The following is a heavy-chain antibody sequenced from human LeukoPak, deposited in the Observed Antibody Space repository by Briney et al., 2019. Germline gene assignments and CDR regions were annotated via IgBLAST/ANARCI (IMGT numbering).Heavy chain of an antibody. V-gene: IGHV1-69*04. CDR2: IIPILGIA. CDR1: GGTFSSYA. Sequence: SVKVSCKASGGTFSSYAISWVRQAPGQGLEWMGRIIPILGIANYAQKFQGRVTITADKSTSTAYMELSSLRSEDTAVYYCATAAKSIAVVYGMGVWGQGTTVTVSS. CDR3: ATAAKSIAVVYGMGV. J-gene: IGHJ6*02. D-gene: IGHD6-19*01.